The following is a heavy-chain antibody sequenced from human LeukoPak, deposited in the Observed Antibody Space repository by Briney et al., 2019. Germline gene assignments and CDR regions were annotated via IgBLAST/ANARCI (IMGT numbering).Heavy chain of an antibody. J-gene: IGHJ4*02. D-gene: IGHD3-10*01. Sequence: GGSLRLSCAASGFTFSSYSMNWVRQAPGKGLEWVSYISSSSSTIYYADSEKGRFTISRDNAKNSLYLQMNSLRAEDTAVYYCASLWFGESPPFDYWGQGTLVTVSS. CDR2: ISSSSSTI. CDR1: GFTFSSYS. V-gene: IGHV3-48*04. CDR3: ASLWFGESPPFDY.